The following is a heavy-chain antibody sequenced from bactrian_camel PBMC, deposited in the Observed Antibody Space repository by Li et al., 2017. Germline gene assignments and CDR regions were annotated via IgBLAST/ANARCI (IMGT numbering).Heavy chain of an antibody. V-gene: IGHV3S5*01. D-gene: IGHD6*01. CDR2: FYSDGRNA. CDR1: STTFTNYY. J-gene: IGHJ7*01. Sequence: HVQLVESGGDVVQPGGSLRLSCTATSTTFTNYYMSWIRQAPGKGLEWVSSFYSDGRNARYGDSVKGRFTISRDNAKNTVYLQLNSLKTEDMAMYYCTKEQRYGGGWDPDYGMDAWGKGTQVTVS.